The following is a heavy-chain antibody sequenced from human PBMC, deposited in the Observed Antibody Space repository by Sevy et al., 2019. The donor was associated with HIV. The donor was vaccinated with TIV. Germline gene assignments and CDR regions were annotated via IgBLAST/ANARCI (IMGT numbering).Heavy chain of an antibody. V-gene: IGHV3-13*01. Sequence: GGSLRLSCAASGFTFSIYDMHWVRQATGKGLEWVSAINTVGDTYYPGSVKGRFTISRENAKNSLYLKMNSLRAGDTAVYYCARGALSGSYGGPLDYWGQGTLVTVSS. CDR1: GFTFSIYD. D-gene: IGHD1-26*01. CDR3: ARGALSGSYGGPLDY. J-gene: IGHJ4*02. CDR2: INTVGDT.